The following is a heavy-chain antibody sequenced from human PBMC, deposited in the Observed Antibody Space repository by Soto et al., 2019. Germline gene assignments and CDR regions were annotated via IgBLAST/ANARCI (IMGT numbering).Heavy chain of an antibody. CDR3: ARGPLLGPTGDFDY. J-gene: IGHJ4*02. CDR2: VTPSSGEV. D-gene: IGHD1-26*01. Sequence: QVHLVQSGAEVKRPGDSVKVSCQASRYTFTDYHIHLVRQAPGQGLELMGRVTPSSGEVYDSPKFQGRVTLTRDPSISTAYMELTTLKFDDTAVFYCARGPLLGPTGDFDYWGQGTLATVSS. V-gene: IGHV1-2*02. CDR1: RYTFTDYH.